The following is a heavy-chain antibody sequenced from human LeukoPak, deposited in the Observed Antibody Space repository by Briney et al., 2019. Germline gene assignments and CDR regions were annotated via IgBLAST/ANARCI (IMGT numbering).Heavy chain of an antibody. CDR2: IYYSGST. D-gene: IGHD5-18*01. J-gene: IGHJ4*02. Sequence: PSETLSLTCTVSSGSITSYYWTWIRQPPGKGLEWIGSIYYSGSTNYNPSLKSRVTISVDTSKNQFSLKLSSVTAADTALYYCARENGYRYDYWGQGTLVTVSS. CDR1: SGSITSYY. V-gene: IGHV4-59*01. CDR3: ARENGYRYDY.